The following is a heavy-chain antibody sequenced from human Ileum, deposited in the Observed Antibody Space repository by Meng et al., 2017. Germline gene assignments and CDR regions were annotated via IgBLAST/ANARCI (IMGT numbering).Heavy chain of an antibody. Sequence: SLIISCAASGFTFSSYVMHWVRQAPGKRLEWVAVISYDGSNKYYADSVKGRFTIARDNSKTTLYLRMNSLRAEDTAVYYCAREVDYYDSSGYYYSGGMDIWGQGTTVTVSS. CDR1: GFTFSSYV. V-gene: IGHV3-30*01. CDR2: ISYDGSNK. J-gene: IGHJ6*02. D-gene: IGHD3-22*01. CDR3: AREVDYYDSSGYYYSGGMDI.